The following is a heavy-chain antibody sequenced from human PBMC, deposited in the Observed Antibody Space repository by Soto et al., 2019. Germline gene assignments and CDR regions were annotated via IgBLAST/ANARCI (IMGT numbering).Heavy chain of an antibody. CDR2: IYYSGST. CDR3: ATSVVVTAIRSEYFDY. Sequence: PSETLSLTCTVSGGSISSGGYYWSWIRQHPGKGLEWIGYIYYSGSTYYNPSLKSRVTISVDTSKNQFSLKLSSVTAADTAVYYCATSVVVTAIRSEYFDYWGQGTLVTVS. J-gene: IGHJ4*02. CDR1: GGSISSGGYY. V-gene: IGHV4-31*03. D-gene: IGHD2-21*02.